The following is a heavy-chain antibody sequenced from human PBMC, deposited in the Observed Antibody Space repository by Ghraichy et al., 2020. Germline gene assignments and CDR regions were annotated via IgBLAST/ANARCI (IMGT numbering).Heavy chain of an antibody. CDR1: GFTFSSYA. V-gene: IGHV3-23*01. CDR2: ISGSGGST. CDR3: AKDQITMIVGPGDS. Sequence: LSLTCAASGFTFSSYAMSWVRQAPGKGLEWVSAISGSGGSTYYAGSVKGRFTISRDNSKNTLYLQMNSLRAEDTAVYYCAKDQITMIVGPGDSWGQGTLVTVSS. D-gene: IGHD3-22*01. J-gene: IGHJ4*02.